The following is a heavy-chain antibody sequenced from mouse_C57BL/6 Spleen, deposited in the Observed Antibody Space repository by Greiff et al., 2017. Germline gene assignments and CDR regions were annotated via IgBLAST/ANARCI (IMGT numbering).Heavy chain of an antibody. V-gene: IGHV1-63*01. CDR3: ARSYDYDRYYFDY. Sequence: VHLVESGAELVRPGTSVKMSCKASGYTFTNYWIGWAKQRPGHGLEWIGYIYPGGGYTNYNEKFKGKATLTADKSSSTAYMQFSSLTSEDSAIYYCARSYDYDRYYFDYWGQGTTLTVSS. CDR2: IYPGGGYT. J-gene: IGHJ2*01. D-gene: IGHD2-4*01. CDR1: GYTFTNYW.